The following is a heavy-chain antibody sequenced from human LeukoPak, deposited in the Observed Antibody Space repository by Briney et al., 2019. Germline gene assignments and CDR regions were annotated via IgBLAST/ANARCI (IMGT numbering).Heavy chain of an antibody. D-gene: IGHD3-22*01. CDR3: ARVWLSPYFFDY. CDR1: GYTFTGYY. Sequence: ASVKVSCKASGYTFTGYYMHWVRQAPGQGLEWMGWINPHSGDTIYAQKFQGRVTMTRDTSISTAYMELSRLSSDDTAVFYCARVWLSPYFFDYWGQGTLVTVSS. J-gene: IGHJ4*02. V-gene: IGHV1-2*02. CDR2: INPHSGDT.